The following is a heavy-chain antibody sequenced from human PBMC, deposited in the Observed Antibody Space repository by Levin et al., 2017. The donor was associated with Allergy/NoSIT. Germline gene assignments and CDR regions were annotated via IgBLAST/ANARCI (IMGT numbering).Heavy chain of an antibody. V-gene: IGHV3-21*01. CDR1: GFTFSSYS. CDR3: ASFSRVGGSRLFDY. J-gene: IGHJ4*02. Sequence: GESLKISCAASGFTFSSYSMNWVRQAPGKGLEWVSSISSSSSYIYYADSVKGRFTISRDNAKNSLYLQMNSLRAEDTAVYYCASFSRVGGSRLFDYWGQGTLVTVSS. CDR2: ISSSSSYI. D-gene: IGHD2-15*01.